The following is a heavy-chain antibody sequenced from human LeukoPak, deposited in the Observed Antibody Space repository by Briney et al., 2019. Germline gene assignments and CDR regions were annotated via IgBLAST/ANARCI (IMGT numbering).Heavy chain of an antibody. J-gene: IGHJ4*02. D-gene: IGHD4-23*01. CDR3: ARDFGRWFLDY. Sequence: GGSLRLSCAASGFTFNTYTMNWVRQAPGKGLEWVSSITASSTAIYSADSVKGRFTISRDNAKNSLYLQMNSLRAEDTAVYYCARDFGRWFLDYWGQGTLVTVSS. V-gene: IGHV3-21*01. CDR2: ITASSTAI. CDR1: GFTFNTYT.